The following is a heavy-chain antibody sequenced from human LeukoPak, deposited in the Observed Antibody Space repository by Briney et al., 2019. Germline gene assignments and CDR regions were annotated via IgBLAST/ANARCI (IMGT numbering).Heavy chain of an antibody. CDR2: IGSDGDTT. CDR1: GFTFSNYA. V-gene: IGHV3-23*01. Sequence: GGSLRLSCAASGFTFSNYAMTWVRQAPGKGLEWVSAIGSDGDTTYYAVSVRGRFTVSRDNSKNTLCLQMNSLRADDTAVYYCARYHCTTASCYRAYDYWGQGSLVTVSS. CDR3: ARYHCTTASCYRAYDY. D-gene: IGHD2-2*02. J-gene: IGHJ4*02.